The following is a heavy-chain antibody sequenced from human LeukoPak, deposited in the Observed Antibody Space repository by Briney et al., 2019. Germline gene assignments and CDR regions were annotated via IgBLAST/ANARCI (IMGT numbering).Heavy chain of an antibody. CDR3: VRQKDYYMDV. CDR2: IYPGDSDT. J-gene: IGHJ6*03. CDR1: GYRFPSYW. Sequence: RGESLKISCKGSGYRFPSYWIGWVRQTPGKGLEWMGIIYPGDSDTRYSPSFQGQVTISADKSITTAYLQWSSLKASVTAMYYCVRQKDYYMDVWGKGTTVTVSS. V-gene: IGHV5-51*01.